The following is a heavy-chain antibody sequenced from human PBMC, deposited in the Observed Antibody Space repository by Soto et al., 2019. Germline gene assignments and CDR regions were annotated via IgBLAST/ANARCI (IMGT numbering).Heavy chain of an antibody. CDR1: VFTCSSYG. CDR2: ISYDGSNK. J-gene: IGHJ4*02. Sequence: WWSLRLSCSASVFTCSSYGMHWFRQAPGKGLEWVAVISYDGSNKYYADSVKGRFTISRDNSKNTLYLQMNSLRAEDTAVYYCAKGGEYCSGGSCYSGYFDYWGQGTLVTVSS. D-gene: IGHD2-15*01. CDR3: AKGGEYCSGGSCYSGYFDY. V-gene: IGHV3-30*18.